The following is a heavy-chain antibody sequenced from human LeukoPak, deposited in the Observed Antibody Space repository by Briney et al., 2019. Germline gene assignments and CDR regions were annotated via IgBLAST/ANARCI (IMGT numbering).Heavy chain of an antibody. CDR1: GGSISSGSYY. D-gene: IGHD6-19*01. Sequence: SETLSLTCTVSGGSISSGSYYWSWIRQPAGKGLEWIGRIYTSGSTNYNPSLKSRVTISVDTSKNRFSLKLSSVTAADTAVYYCARGGCYGSFDYWGQGTLVTVSS. V-gene: IGHV4-61*02. CDR2: IYTSGST. J-gene: IGHJ4*02. CDR3: ARGGCYGSFDY.